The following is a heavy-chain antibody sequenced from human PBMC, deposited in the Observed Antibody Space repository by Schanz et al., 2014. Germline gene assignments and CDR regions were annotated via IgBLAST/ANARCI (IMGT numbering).Heavy chain of an antibody. J-gene: IGHJ4*02. D-gene: IGHD3-10*01. CDR3: ARGPIPIQGVPMDF. V-gene: IGHV3-53*01. CDR1: GLTVSSNY. CDR2: VYMSAAST. Sequence: EVQLVESGGGLIQPGGSLRLSCAVSGLTVSSNYMSWVRQAPGKGLEWVSTVYMSAASTRYADSVKGRFTISRDNSKDTLYLQMSGLTPEDTAVYYCARGPIPIQGVPMDFWGQGTLXTVSS.